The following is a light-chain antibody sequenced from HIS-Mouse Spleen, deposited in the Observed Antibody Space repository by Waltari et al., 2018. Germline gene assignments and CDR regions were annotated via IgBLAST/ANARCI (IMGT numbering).Light chain of an antibody. Sequence: EIVLTQSPGTLSLSPGERATLFCRASQSVSSSYLAWYQQKPGQAPRLLIYGASSRATGIPDRFSGSGSGTDFTLTISRLEPEDFAVYYCQQYGSSPGFTFGPGTKVDIK. V-gene: IGKV3-20*01. CDR1: QSVSSSY. J-gene: IGKJ3*01. CDR2: GAS. CDR3: QQYGSSPGFT.